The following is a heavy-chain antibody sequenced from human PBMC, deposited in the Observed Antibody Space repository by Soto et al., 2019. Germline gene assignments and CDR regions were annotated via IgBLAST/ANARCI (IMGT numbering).Heavy chain of an antibody. CDR1: GGTFSSYS. Sequence: QVQLVQSGAEVKKPGSSVKVSCKASGGTFSSYSINWVRQAPGQGLEWMGEIIPIFGTANYAQKCQGRVTITADESTSTADMELSSLRAEYTAVYYCARDGGRHSGGIDYWGQGNLVTVSS. CDR3: ARDGGRHSGGIDY. D-gene: IGHD1-26*01. CDR2: IIPIFGTA. V-gene: IGHV1-69*01. J-gene: IGHJ4*02.